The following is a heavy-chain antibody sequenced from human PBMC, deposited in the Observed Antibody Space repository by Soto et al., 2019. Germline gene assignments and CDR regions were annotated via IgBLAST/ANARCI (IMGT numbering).Heavy chain of an antibody. CDR1: GGSISTTNW. D-gene: IGHD3-22*01. V-gene: IGHV4-4*02. Sequence: VQLQESGPGLVKPSGTLSLTCTVSGGSISTTNWWSWVRQSPGKGLEWIGEILHIGSTNYNPSLKSRVTISIDKSKTQFSLRLSSVTAAETAGYYCASGFDSDGLYNGGHPWGQGTLVSVSS. J-gene: IGHJ5*02. CDR3: ASGFDSDGLYNGGHP. CDR2: ILHIGST.